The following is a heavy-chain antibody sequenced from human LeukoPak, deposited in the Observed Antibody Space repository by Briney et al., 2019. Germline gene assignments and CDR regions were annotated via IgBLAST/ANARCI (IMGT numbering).Heavy chain of an antibody. CDR3: AKDIWAAPENFHH. J-gene: IGHJ1*01. D-gene: IGHD6-25*01. CDR1: GFTLSSYA. Sequence: GGSLRLSCAASGFTLSSYAMSWVRQAPGKGLEWVSAISGSGGSTYYADSVKGRFTISRDNSKNTLYLQMNSLRAEDTAVYYCAKDIWAAPENFHHWGQGTLVTVSS. CDR2: ISGSGGST. V-gene: IGHV3-23*01.